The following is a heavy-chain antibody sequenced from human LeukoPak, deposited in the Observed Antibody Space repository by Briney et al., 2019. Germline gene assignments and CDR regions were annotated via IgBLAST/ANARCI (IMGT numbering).Heavy chain of an antibody. V-gene: IGHV4-34*01. CDR1: GGSFSGYY. CDR3: ARVSRLRDYFDY. CDR2: IKHNGST. D-gene: IGHD5-12*01. Sequence: PSETLSLTCAVYGGSFSGYYWSWIRQPPGKGLEWIGEIKHNGSTNYNPSLKSRVTISVDTSKNQFSLKLSSVTAADTAVYYCARVSRLRDYFDYWGQGTLVTVSS. J-gene: IGHJ4*02.